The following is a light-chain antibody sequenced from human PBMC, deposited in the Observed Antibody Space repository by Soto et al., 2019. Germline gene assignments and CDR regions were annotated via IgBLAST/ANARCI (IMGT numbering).Light chain of an antibody. V-gene: IGKV3-11*01. CDR2: YAS. J-gene: IGKJ5*01. CDR1: QSVGTY. Sequence: EIVLTQSPVTLSLSPGERATLSCRASQSVGTYLCLYHVKPVGSPXXLGXYASRRASGVPARFSGSGSGTEFSLTITSLQPEDFATYYCQQLFDSPITFGQGT. CDR3: QQLFDSPIT.